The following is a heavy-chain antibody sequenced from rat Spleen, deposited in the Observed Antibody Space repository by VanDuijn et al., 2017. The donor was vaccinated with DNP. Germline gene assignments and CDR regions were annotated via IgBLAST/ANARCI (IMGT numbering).Heavy chain of an antibody. D-gene: IGHD1-1*01. J-gene: IGHJ2*01. CDR2: ITNTCGST. CDR1: GFTFNNYW. Sequence: EVQLVESGGGLVQPGRSLKLSCAASGFTFNNYWMNWVRQAPGKGLEWVASITNTCGSTYDPDSVKGRFTISRDNAKSTLYLQMNSLRSEDTATYYCTRDRAITTVVTGDYWGQGVMVTVSS. V-gene: IGHV5-31*01. CDR3: TRDRAITTVVTGDY.